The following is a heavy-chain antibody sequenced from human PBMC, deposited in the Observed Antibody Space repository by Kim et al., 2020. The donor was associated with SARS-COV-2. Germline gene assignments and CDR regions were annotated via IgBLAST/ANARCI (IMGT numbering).Heavy chain of an antibody. V-gene: IGHV1-3*04. CDR1: GYTFINHV. Sequence: ASVKVSCKASGYTFINHVMHWVRQAPGQRLEWMGLISIGHDDTKYSQKFRGRVTITRDTTASTAYMELSSLRSEDTAVNYCARGSGWAFDYWGQGTLVTLAS. CDR3: ARGSGWAFDY. J-gene: IGHJ4*02. D-gene: IGHD6-19*01. CDR2: ISIGHDDT.